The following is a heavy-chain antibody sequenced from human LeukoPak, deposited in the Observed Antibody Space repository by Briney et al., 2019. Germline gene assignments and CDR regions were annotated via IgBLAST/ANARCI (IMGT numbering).Heavy chain of an antibody. J-gene: IGHJ5*02. V-gene: IGHV4-38-2*02. CDR3: ARDLGLTISDNWFDP. CDR1: DYSISIGYL. CDR2: IFHTGGS. D-gene: IGHD3-3*01. Sequence: SETLCLTCAVSDYSISIGYLWSWIRQPPGKGLGGMGSIFHTGGSYYTPSLKSPVAISGDTSKNQLSLELSSVTAADTAVYYCARDLGLTISDNWFDPWGQGTLVTASS.